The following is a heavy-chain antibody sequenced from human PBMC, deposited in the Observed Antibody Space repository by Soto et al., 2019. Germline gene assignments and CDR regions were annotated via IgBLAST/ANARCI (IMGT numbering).Heavy chain of an antibody. D-gene: IGHD3-9*01. Sequence: GPTLVNPTQTLTLTCTFSGFSLTNTGVTVGWIRQPPGKALEWLALMYWHDDKGSHPSLRKRLPIPKDTSKNRGVLTLANVGPVDTATYFCAHSHFEILTGPFDSWGRGTLVTVSS. J-gene: IGHJ5*01. CDR1: GFSLTNTGVT. V-gene: IGHV2-5*01. CDR3: AHSHFEILTGPFDS. CDR2: MYWHDDK.